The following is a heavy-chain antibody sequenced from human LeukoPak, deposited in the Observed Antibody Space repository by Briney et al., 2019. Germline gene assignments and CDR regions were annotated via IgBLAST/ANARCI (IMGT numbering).Heavy chain of an antibody. CDR1: GFTFSSYA. D-gene: IGHD3-3*01. J-gene: IGHJ6*02. CDR3: ARGGPQDFWSGYYEFPYYYYGMDV. V-gene: IGHV3-30-3*01. CDR2: ISYDGSNK. Sequence: GGSLRLSCAASGFTFSSYAMHWVRQAPGKGLEWVAVISYDGSNKYYADSVKGRFTISRDNSKNTLYLQMNSLRAEDTAVYYCARGGPQDFWSGYYEFPYYYYGMDVWGQGTTVTVSS.